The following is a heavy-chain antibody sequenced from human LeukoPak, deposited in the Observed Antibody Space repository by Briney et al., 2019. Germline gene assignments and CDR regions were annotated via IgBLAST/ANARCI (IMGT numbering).Heavy chain of an antibody. J-gene: IGHJ4*02. V-gene: IGHV1-2*02. D-gene: IGHD4-17*01. CDR3: ARVNDYGDYPFDY. Sequence: GASVKVSCKASGYTFTGYYMHWVRQAPGQGLEWMGWINPNSGGTNYAQKFQGRVTMTRDTSISTAYMELSRLRSDDTAVYYCARVNDYGDYPFDYWGQGTLVTVSS. CDR2: INPNSGGT. CDR1: GYTFTGYY.